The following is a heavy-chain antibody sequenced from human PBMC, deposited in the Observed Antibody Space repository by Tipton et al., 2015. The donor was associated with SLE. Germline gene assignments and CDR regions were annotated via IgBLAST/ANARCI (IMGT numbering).Heavy chain of an antibody. CDR3: ARHASRRSGSYNEIDY. Sequence: TLSLTCTVSGGSISSYYWSWIRQPPGKGLEWIGYIYYSGSTNYNPSLKSRVTMSVDTSKSQFSLKLSSVTAADTAVYYCARHASRRSGSYNEIDYWGQGTLVTVSS. J-gene: IGHJ4*02. V-gene: IGHV4-59*08. CDR1: GGSISSYY. CDR2: IYYSGST. D-gene: IGHD3-10*01.